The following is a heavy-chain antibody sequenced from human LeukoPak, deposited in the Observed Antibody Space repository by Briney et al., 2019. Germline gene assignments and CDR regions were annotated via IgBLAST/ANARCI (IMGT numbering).Heavy chain of an antibody. V-gene: IGHV3-33*01. Sequence: GGSLRLSCAAPGFTFSSYGMHWVRQALGKGLEWVAVIWYDGSNKYYADPVKGRFTISRDNSKNTLYLQMNSLRAEDTAVYYCARDGSWGYFDYWGQGTLVTVSS. J-gene: IGHJ4*02. D-gene: IGHD6-13*01. CDR1: GFTFSSYG. CDR3: ARDGSWGYFDY. CDR2: IWYDGSNK.